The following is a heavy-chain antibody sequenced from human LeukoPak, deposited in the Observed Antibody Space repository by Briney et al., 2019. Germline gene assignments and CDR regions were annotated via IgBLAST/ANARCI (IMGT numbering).Heavy chain of an antibody. V-gene: IGHV3-53*01. Sequence: GGSLRLSCAASGFTVSSNYMSWVRQAPGKGLEWVSVIYSGGSTYYADSVKGRFTISRDNSKNTLYLQMNSLRAEDTAVYYCARVALNSDAFDIWGQGTMVTVSS. CDR3: ARVALNSDAFDI. CDR1: GFTVSSNY. J-gene: IGHJ3*02. CDR2: IYSGGST. D-gene: IGHD4-23*01.